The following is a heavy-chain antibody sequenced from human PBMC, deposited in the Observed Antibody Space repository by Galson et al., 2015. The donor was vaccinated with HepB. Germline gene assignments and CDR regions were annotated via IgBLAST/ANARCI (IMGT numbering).Heavy chain of an antibody. CDR2: ISAYKGNT. Sequence: PVKVSCKASGYNFISYGISWVRQAPGQGLEWMGWISAYKGNTNYAQNLQGRVSLTTDTSTRTAYMEVRSLRSDDTAVYFCARALGPARGQLFDYWGQGTLVTVSS. D-gene: IGHD6-13*01. J-gene: IGHJ4*02. V-gene: IGHV1-18*01. CDR3: ARALGPARGQLFDY. CDR1: GYNFISYG.